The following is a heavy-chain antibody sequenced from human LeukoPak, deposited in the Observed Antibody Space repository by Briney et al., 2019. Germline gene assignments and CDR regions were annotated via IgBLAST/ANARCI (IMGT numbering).Heavy chain of an antibody. D-gene: IGHD6-19*01. V-gene: IGHV3-74*01. CDR3: ARALAVAGTGGYY. CDR2: INSDGSST. CDR1: GFTFSSYW. J-gene: IGHJ4*02. Sequence: GGSLRLSCAASGFTFSSYWMHWVRQDPGKGLVWVSRINSDGSSTSYAHSVKGRFTISRDNAKNTLYLQMNSLRAEDTAVYYCARALAVAGTGGYYWGQGTLVTVSS.